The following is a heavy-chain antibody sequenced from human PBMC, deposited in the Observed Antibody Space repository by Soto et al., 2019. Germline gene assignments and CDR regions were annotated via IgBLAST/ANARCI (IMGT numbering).Heavy chain of an antibody. CDR3: AGCSGGSCDYYYYGMDV. CDR1: GGTFSSYA. CDR2: IIPIFGTA. V-gene: IGHV1-69*01. Sequence: ASVKVSCKASGGTFSSYAISWVRQAPGQGLEWMGGIIPIFGTANYAQKFQGRATITADESTCTAYMELSSLRSEDTAVYYCAGCSGGSCDYYYYGMDVWGQGTTVTVSS. J-gene: IGHJ6*02. D-gene: IGHD2-15*01.